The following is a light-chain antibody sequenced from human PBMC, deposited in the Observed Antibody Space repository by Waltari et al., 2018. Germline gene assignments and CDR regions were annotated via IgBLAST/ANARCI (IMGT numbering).Light chain of an antibody. V-gene: IGLV3-1*01. J-gene: IGLJ2*01. CDR1: KLGDKY. CDR2: QDS. CDR3: QAWDSLVV. Sequence: SYELTQPPSVSVSPGQTASITCSGDKLGDKYACWYQQKPGQSPVLVIYQDSKRPSGNPERFSGSNSGNTATLTISGTQAMDEADYYCQAWDSLVVFGGGTKLTVL.